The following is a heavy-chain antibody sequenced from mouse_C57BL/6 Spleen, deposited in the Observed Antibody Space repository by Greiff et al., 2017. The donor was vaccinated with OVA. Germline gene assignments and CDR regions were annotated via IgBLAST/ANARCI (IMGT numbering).Heavy chain of an antibody. Sequence: QVTLKESGPGILQSSQTLSLTCSFSGFSLSTSGMGVSWIRQPSGKGLEWLAHIYWDDDKRYNPSLKSRLTISKDTSRNQVFLKITSVDTADTATYYCARSRVSGSSQYYFDYWGQGTTLTVSS. CDR1: GFSLSTSGMG. CDR2: IYWDDDK. CDR3: ARSRVSGSSQYYFDY. D-gene: IGHD1-1*01. J-gene: IGHJ2*01. V-gene: IGHV8-12*01.